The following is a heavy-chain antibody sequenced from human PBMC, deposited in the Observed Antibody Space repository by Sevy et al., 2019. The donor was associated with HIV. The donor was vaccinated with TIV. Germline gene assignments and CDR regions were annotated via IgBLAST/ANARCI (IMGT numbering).Heavy chain of an antibody. CDR3: SSGPHRGADRDVGFYYPLDV. V-gene: IGHV3-48*02. CDR1: GFTFSRYS. Sequence: GWSLRLSCAASGFTFSRYSMNWVRQAPGKGLEWISYTSSNSAAIYYPDSVKGRFTISRDNANSPLFLQMMSLRDDDTDVNSSSSGPHRGADRDVGFYYPLDVWGQGTTFTVSS. D-gene: IGHD2-21*02. CDR2: TSSNSAAI. J-gene: IGHJ6*02.